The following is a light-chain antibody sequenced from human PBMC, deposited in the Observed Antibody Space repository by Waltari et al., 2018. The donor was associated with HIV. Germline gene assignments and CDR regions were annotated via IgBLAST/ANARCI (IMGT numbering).Light chain of an antibody. CDR3: RQRYSTRPFT. CDR1: HSVSYY. V-gene: IGKV1-39*01. Sequence: IHTIQSPSSLSASVGDRVTITFRASHSVSYYLNLYQQIPGKAPQLLIYAASSWRSGVVSRFSGSRCGTDYTLPISSLQHEDFATDYYRQRYSTRPFTFGPGTKVDIK. CDR2: AAS. J-gene: IGKJ3*01.